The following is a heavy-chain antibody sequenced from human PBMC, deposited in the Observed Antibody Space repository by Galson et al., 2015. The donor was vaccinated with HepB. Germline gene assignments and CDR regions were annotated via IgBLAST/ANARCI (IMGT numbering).Heavy chain of an antibody. CDR1: GYSFTSYW. D-gene: IGHD6-13*01. V-gene: IGHV5-10-1*01. J-gene: IGHJ3*02. CDR3: ARQGSSSWPKSDAFDI. Sequence: QSGAEVKKPGESLRISCKGSGYSFTSYWISWVRQMPGKGLEWVGRIDPSDSYTNYSPSFQGHVTISADKSISTAYLRWSSLKASDTAMYYCARQGSSSWPKSDAFDIWGQGTMVTVSS. CDR2: IDPSDSYT.